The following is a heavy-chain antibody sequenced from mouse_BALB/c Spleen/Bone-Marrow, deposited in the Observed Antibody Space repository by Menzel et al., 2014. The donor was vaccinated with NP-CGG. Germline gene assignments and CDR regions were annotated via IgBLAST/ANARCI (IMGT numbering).Heavy chain of an antibody. V-gene: IGHV1-39*01. D-gene: IGHD2-14*01. CDR2: IDPYYGGT. CDR1: GYSFTGYN. CDR3: ARRGDRYGGWDY. J-gene: IGHJ4*01. Sequence: EVKLMESGPELEKPGASVKISCKASGYSFTGYNMNWGKRSNGKSLEWIGNIDPYYGGTSYNQKFKGKATLTVDKSSSTAYMRLKSLTSEDSAVYYCARRGDRYGGWDYWGQGTSVTASS.